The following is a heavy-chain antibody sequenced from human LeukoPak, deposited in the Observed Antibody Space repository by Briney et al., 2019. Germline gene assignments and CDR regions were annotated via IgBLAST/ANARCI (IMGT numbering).Heavy chain of an antibody. J-gene: IGHJ4*02. Sequence: GGSLRLSCAASGFTFSSYSMNWVRQTPGKGLEWISYISSGSGTTYYGDSVQGRFITSRDNAKNSLHLQMNSLRAEDTGVYYCAKDRGNDYGVFDYWGQGTLVTVSS. CDR1: GFTFSSYS. CDR2: ISSGSGTT. CDR3: AKDRGNDYGVFDY. V-gene: IGHV3-48*01. D-gene: IGHD4-17*01.